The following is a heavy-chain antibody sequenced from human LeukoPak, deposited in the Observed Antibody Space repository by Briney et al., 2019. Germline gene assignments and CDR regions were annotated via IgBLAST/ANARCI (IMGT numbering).Heavy chain of an antibody. CDR3: GRDPNGDYIGAFDM. CDR1: GFTFSNYA. V-gene: IGHV3-23*01. Sequence: QPGGSLRLSCAASGFTFSNYAMIWVRQAPGKGLEWVSAIRGIRGTYSTEYADSVKDRFTISRDNPKSTLYLQMNSLRAEDTAVYYCGRDPNGDYIGAFDMWGQGTVVTVSS. CDR2: IRGIRGTYST. D-gene: IGHD4-17*01. J-gene: IGHJ3*02.